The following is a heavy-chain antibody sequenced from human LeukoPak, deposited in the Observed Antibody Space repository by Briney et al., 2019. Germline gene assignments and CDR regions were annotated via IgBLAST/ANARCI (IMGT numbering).Heavy chain of an antibody. CDR3: ARDSGVYGMDV. D-gene: IGHD1-26*01. CDR2: IYYSGSH. V-gene: IGHV4-59*12. CDR1: GGSISSYY. J-gene: IGHJ6*02. Sequence: SETLSLTCTVSGGSISSYYWRWLRQPPGKGLEWIGYIYYSGSHNYNPSLKSRVTISVDTSKNQFSLKLSSVTAADTAVYYCARDSGVYGMDVWGQGTTVTVSS.